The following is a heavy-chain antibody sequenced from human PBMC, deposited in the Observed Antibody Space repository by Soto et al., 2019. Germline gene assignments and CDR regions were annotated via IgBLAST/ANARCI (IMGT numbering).Heavy chain of an antibody. CDR1: GGTFSSYA. CDR2: IIPLFGTA. CDR3: ARDVEDIVLMVYASDTYYYYGMDV. D-gene: IGHD2-8*01. V-gene: IGHV1-69*01. Sequence: QVQLVQSGAEVKKPGSSVKVSCKASGGTFSSYAISWVRQAPGQGLEWMGGIIPLFGTANYAQKFQGRVTIPADESTSTAYLELSSLRSEDTAVYYCARDVEDIVLMVYASDTYYYYGMDVWGQGTTVTVSS. J-gene: IGHJ6*02.